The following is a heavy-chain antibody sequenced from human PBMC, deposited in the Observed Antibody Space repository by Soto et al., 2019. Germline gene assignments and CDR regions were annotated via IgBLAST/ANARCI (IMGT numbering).Heavy chain of an antibody. Sequence: GGSLRLSCAASGFTFSSYSMNWVRQAPGKGLEWVSSISSSSSYIYYADSVKGRFTISRDNAKNSLYLQMNSLRAEDTAVYYCARCSGGSCYSAAFDIWGQGTMVTVSS. V-gene: IGHV3-21*01. CDR3: ARCSGGSCYSAAFDI. CDR2: ISSSSSYI. D-gene: IGHD2-15*01. CDR1: GFTFSSYS. J-gene: IGHJ3*02.